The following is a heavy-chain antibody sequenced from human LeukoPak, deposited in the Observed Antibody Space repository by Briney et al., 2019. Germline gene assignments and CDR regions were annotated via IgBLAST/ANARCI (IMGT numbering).Heavy chain of an antibody. D-gene: IGHD2-15*01. CDR1: GGTSSSYT. Sequence: ASVKVSCKASGGTSSSYTISWVRQAPGQGLEWMGRIIPILGIANYAQKFQGRVTITADKSTSTAYMELSSLRSEDTAVYYCAAHIVVVVAATDYWGQGTLVTVSS. CDR3: AAHIVVVVAATDY. CDR2: IIPILGIA. V-gene: IGHV1-69*02. J-gene: IGHJ4*02.